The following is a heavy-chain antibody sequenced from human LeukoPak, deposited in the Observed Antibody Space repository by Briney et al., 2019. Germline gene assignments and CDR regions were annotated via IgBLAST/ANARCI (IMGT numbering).Heavy chain of an antibody. CDR3: ARGRVTRAAMVTFGY. V-gene: IGHV1-8*02. CDR2: MNPNSGNT. Sequence: GASVKVSCKASGYTFTSYGINWVRQATGQGLEWMGWMNPNSGNTGYAQKFQGRVTMTRNTSISTAYMELSSLRSEDTAVYYCARGRVTRAAMVTFGYWGQGTLVTVSS. J-gene: IGHJ4*02. D-gene: IGHD5-18*01. CDR1: GYTFTSYG.